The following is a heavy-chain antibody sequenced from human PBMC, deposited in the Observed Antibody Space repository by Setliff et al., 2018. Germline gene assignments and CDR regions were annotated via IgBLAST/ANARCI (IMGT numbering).Heavy chain of an antibody. J-gene: IGHJ4*02. D-gene: IGHD3-10*01. V-gene: IGHV4-61*09. CDR3: AKATGFGELFI. CDR2: IYTRGST. Sequence: LSLTCTVSGDSITSGSYYWSWVRQPAGQGLEWIGQIYTRGSTNENPSLKSRVTISVDTSKNQVSLRLTSVTAADTAIYYCAKATGFGELFIWGQGTLVTVSS. CDR1: GDSITSGSYY.